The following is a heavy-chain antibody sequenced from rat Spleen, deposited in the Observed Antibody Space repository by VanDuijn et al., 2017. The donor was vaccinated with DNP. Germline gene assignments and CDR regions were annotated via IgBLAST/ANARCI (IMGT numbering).Heavy chain of an antibody. CDR1: GFTFSDYN. CDR2: ISPSGGST. J-gene: IGHJ2*01. V-gene: IGHV5-25*01. CDR3: VRPDYYDGSYPHY. Sequence: EVQLVESGGGLVQPGRSLKLSCAASGFTFSDYNMAWVRQAPKKGLEWVASISPSGGSTYYPDSVKGRFTVSRDNAKSTLYLQMDSLRSEDTATYYCVRPDYYDGSYPHYWGQGVMVTVSS. D-gene: IGHD1-12*02.